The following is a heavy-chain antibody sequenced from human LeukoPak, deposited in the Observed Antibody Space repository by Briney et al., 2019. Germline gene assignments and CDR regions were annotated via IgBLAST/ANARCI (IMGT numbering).Heavy chain of an antibody. D-gene: IGHD6-19*01. J-gene: IGHJ4*02. Sequence: GGSLRLSCAASGFTFSNHWLHWVRQAPGKGLVWVSRINGDGTSTIYADSVKGRFTISRDNSKNTLYLQMNSLRAEDTAVYYCASQSPQGSGWYGMGYWGQGTLVTVSS. V-gene: IGHV3-74*01. CDR2: INGDGTST. CDR1: GFTFSNHW. CDR3: ASQSPQGSGWYGMGY.